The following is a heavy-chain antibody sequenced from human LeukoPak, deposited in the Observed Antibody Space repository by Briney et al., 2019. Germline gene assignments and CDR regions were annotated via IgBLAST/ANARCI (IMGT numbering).Heavy chain of an antibody. J-gene: IGHJ4*02. CDR1: HFSRSTSAVG. CDR3: ARGIGAPGRSWYVFDY. Sequence: DSGPTLAKPTHTLTLICTFCHFSRSTSAVGVAWIRQHPENSLEWLALIYWDDDKRYSPSMKSRLAITKDTSKTQVFLTMTNMDPGDTATYYCARGIGAPGRSWYVFDYWGQGTLVTVSS. D-gene: IGHD6-13*01. CDR2: IYWDDDK. V-gene: IGHV2-5*02.